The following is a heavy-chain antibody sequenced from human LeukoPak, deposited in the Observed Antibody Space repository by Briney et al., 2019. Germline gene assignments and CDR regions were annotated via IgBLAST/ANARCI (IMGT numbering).Heavy chain of an antibody. J-gene: IGHJ6*03. CDR2: IIPIFGTA. D-gene: IGHD6-6*01. CDR3: AREGGIAARLQNYYYYYMDV. Sequence: SVKVSCKASGGTFSSYAISWVRQAPGQGLEWMGGIIPIFGTANYAQKFQGRVTITADKSTSTAYMELSSLRSEDTAVYYCAREGGIAARLQNYYYYYMDVWGKGTTVTVSS. V-gene: IGHV1-69*06. CDR1: GGTFSSYA.